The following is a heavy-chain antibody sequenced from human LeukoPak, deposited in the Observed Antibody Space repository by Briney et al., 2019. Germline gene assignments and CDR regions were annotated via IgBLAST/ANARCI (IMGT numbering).Heavy chain of an antibody. Sequence: KPSETLSLTCTVSGGSISSYYWSWIRQPPGKGLEWIGYIYNSGSTNYNPSLKSRVTTSVETSTNQFSLKLSSVTAADTADYYCARLYCGGGTCYRAFFDQWGQGTLVTVSS. V-gene: IGHV4-59*01. CDR2: IYNSGST. D-gene: IGHD2-15*01. CDR3: ARLYCGGGTCYRAFFDQ. J-gene: IGHJ4*02. CDR1: GGSISSYY.